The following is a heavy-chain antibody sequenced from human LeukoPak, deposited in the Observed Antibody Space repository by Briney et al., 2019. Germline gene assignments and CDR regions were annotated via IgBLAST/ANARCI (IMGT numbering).Heavy chain of an antibody. Sequence: GGSLRLSCAASGFTFSSYVTSWVRQAPGKGLEWVAALTSSSDTTYYGDSVKGRFTISRDNSKNTLYLQMNSLRAEDTAVYYCARGPYYYDSSGYYAPTEYFQHWGQGTLVTVSS. J-gene: IGHJ1*01. CDR2: LTSSSDTT. D-gene: IGHD3-22*01. CDR1: GFTFSSYV. CDR3: ARGPYYYDSSGYYAPTEYFQH. V-gene: IGHV3-23*01.